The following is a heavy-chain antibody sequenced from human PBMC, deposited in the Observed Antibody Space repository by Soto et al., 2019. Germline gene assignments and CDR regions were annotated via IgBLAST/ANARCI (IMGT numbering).Heavy chain of an antibody. D-gene: IGHD3-3*01. Sequence: LSLTCAVYGGSFSGYYWSWIRQPPGKGLEWIGEINHSGSTNYNPSLKSRVTISVDTSKNQFSLKPSSVTAADTAVYYCAREGQRITIFGVVILPGGYYGMDVWGQGXTLTVYS. CDR3: AREGQRITIFGVVILPGGYYGMDV. CDR2: INHSGST. J-gene: IGHJ6*02. V-gene: IGHV4-34*01. CDR1: GGSFSGYY.